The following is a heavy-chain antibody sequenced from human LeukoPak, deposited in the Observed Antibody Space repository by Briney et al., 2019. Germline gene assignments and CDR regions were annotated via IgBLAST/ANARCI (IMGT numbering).Heavy chain of an antibody. CDR3: ARYISGTSQVFDY. V-gene: IGHV4-59*01. CDR1: GGSISSYY. CDR2: IYYSGST. D-gene: IGHD1-20*01. Sequence: SETLSLTCTVSGGSISSYYWSWIRQPPGKGLEWIGYIYYSGSTNYNPSFKSRVTISVDTSKNQFSLKLSSVTAADTAVYYCARYISGTSQVFDYWGQGTMVTVSS. J-gene: IGHJ4*02.